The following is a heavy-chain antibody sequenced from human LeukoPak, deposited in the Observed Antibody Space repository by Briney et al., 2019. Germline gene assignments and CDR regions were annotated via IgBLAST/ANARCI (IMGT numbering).Heavy chain of an antibody. J-gene: IGHJ4*02. D-gene: IGHD3-22*01. CDR3: ARDPNPYDSSGYYYY. V-gene: IGHV1-69*05. CDR1: GGTFSSYA. Sequence: ASVKVSCKASGGTFSSYAISWVRQAPGQGLEWMGGIIPIFGTANYAQKFQGRVTITTDESTSTAYMELSSLRSEDTAVYYCARDPNPYDSSGYYYYWGQGTLVTVSS. CDR2: IIPIFGTA.